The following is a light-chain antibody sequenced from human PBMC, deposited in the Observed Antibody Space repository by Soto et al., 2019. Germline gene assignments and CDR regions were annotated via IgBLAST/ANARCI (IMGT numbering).Light chain of an antibody. V-gene: IGKV3D-15*01. J-gene: IGKJ1*01. CDR3: QQYNNWPPCT. CDR2: GAS. CDR1: QSINNN. Sequence: EIVMTQSPDTLSVSPGERATLSCRASQSINNNLAWNQQKPGQAPRLLISGASTRATGIPARFSGSASRTEFTLTISNLQSEDFAVYYCQQYNNWPPCTSGQGTKVEIK.